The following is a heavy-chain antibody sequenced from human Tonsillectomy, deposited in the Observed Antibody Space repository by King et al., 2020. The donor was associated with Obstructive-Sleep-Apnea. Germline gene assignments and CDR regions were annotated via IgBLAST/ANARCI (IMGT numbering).Heavy chain of an antibody. V-gene: IGHV3-30*18. Sequence: VQLVESGGGVVQPGRSLRLSCAASGFTFSSYGMHWVRQAPGKGLEWVAVISYDGSNKYYSDSVKGRFTISRDNSKNTLYLQMNSLRAEDTAVYYCAKASPYCSGGSCYSDGAFDIWGQGTMVTVSS. CDR1: GFTFSSYG. J-gene: IGHJ3*02. D-gene: IGHD2-15*01. CDR3: AKASPYCSGGSCYSDGAFDI. CDR2: ISYDGSNK.